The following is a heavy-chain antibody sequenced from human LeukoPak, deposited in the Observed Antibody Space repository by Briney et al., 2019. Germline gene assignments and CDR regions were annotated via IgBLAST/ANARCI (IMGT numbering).Heavy chain of an antibody. J-gene: IGHJ6*02. CDR3: ARSPITIFGAASTGMDV. CDR1: GYTFTGYY. D-gene: IGHD3-3*01. Sequence: GASVKVSCKASGYTFTGYYMHWVRQAPGQGLEWMGWINPNSGGTNYAQKFQGWVTMTRDTSISTAYMELSRLRSDDTAVYYCARSPITIFGAASTGMDVWGQGTTVTVSS. V-gene: IGHV1-2*04. CDR2: INPNSGGT.